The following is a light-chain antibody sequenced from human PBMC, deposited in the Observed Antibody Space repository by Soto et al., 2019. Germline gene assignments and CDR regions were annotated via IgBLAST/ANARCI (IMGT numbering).Light chain of an antibody. V-gene: IGLV4-69*01. CDR2: LNSDGSH. Sequence: QPVLTQSPSASASLGASVKLTCTLSSGHSSYAIAWHQQQPEKGPRYLMKLNSDGSHSKGDGIPDRFSGSSSGAERYLTISSLQSEDEADYYCQTWGTCYVFGTGTKVTVL. CDR3: QTWGTCYV. CDR1: SGHSSYA. J-gene: IGLJ1*01.